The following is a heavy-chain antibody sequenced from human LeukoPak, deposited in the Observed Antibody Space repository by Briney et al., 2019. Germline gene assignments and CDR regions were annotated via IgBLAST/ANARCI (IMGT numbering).Heavy chain of an antibody. CDR1: GITFSSYG. CDR3: AKDAYDFWSGPPWYYMDV. Sequence: GGSLRLSCAASGITFSSYGMHWVRQAPGKGLEWVAFIRYDGNNKYYADSVKGRFTISRDNSKNRLYLQMNSQRAEDTAVYYCAKDAYDFWSGPPWYYMDVWGKGTTVTVSS. CDR2: IRYDGNNK. V-gene: IGHV3-30*02. J-gene: IGHJ6*03. D-gene: IGHD3-3*01.